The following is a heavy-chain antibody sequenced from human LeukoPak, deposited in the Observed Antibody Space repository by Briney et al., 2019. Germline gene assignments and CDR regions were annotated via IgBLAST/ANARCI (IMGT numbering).Heavy chain of an antibody. Sequence: GGSLRLSCAASGFTFSSYDMHWVRQATGKGLEWVSAIGTAGDTYYPGSVKGRFTTSRENAKNSLYLQMNSLRAGDTAVYYCARGPQYCSSTSCLSRNFDYWGQGTLVTVSS. V-gene: IGHV3-13*01. CDR1: GFTFSSYD. D-gene: IGHD2-2*01. CDR2: IGTAGDT. J-gene: IGHJ4*02. CDR3: ARGPQYCSSTSCLSRNFDY.